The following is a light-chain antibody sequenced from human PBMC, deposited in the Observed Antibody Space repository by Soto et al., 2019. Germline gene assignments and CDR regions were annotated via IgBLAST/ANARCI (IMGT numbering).Light chain of an antibody. Sequence: DIQMTQSTSSLSASVGDRVTITCRASQSIGSYLNWYQQKPGKAPNLLIHGGSILQSGVPPRFSGGGGGTDFTLTISSLQPEDFATYFCQQGYSSPTFGQGTRLENK. J-gene: IGKJ5*01. CDR3: QQGYSSPT. CDR1: QSIGSY. V-gene: IGKV1-39*01. CDR2: GGS.